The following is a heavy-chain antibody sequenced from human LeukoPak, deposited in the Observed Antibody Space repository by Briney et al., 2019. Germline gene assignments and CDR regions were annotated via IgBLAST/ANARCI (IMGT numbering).Heavy chain of an antibody. D-gene: IGHD1-1*01. Sequence: SETLSLTCTVSGGSISSGGYYWSWIRQHPGKGLEWIGHIYYSGSTYYNLFLKSRLTISVDTSKNQFSLKLSSVTAADTAVYYCAREVTGSATHFDFWGQGTLVTVSS. CDR2: IYYSGST. V-gene: IGHV4-31*03. CDR1: GGSISSGGYY. CDR3: AREVTGSATHFDF. J-gene: IGHJ4*02.